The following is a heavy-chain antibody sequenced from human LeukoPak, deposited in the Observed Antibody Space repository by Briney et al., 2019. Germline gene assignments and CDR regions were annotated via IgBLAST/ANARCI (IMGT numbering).Heavy chain of an antibody. Sequence: PGRSLRLSCAASGFTFSSYAMSWVRQAPGKGLEWVSSMSGSGGSTYYADSVKGRFTISRDDSKNTLYLQMNSLRAEDTAVYYCARVRYGELDVWGQGTTVTVSS. CDR3: ARVRYGELDV. V-gene: IGHV3-23*01. CDR1: GFTFSSYA. D-gene: IGHD4-17*01. CDR2: MSGSGGST. J-gene: IGHJ6*02.